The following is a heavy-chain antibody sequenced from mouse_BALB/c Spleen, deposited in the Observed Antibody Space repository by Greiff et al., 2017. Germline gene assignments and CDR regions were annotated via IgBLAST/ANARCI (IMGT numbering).Heavy chain of an antibody. CDR2: ISYSGST. V-gene: IGHV3-2*02. J-gene: IGHJ2*01. D-gene: IGHD4-1*01. Sequence: EVQLQESGPGLVKPSQSLSLTCTVTGYSITSDYAWNWIRQFPGNKLEWMGYISYSGSTSYNPSLKSRIFITRDTSKNQFFLQLNSVTTEDTATYYCARWVTGTHFDYWGQGTTLTVSS. CDR1: GYSITSDYA. CDR3: ARWVTGTHFDY.